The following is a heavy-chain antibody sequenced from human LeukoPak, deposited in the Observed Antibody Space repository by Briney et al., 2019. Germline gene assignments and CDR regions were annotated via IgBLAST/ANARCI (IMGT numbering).Heavy chain of an antibody. D-gene: IGHD6-13*01. V-gene: IGHV1-18*01. CDR2: ISAYNGNT. CDR1: GYTFTSYG. Sequence: ASAKVSCKASGYTFTSYGISWVRQAPGQGLEWMGWISAYNGNTNYAQKFQGRVTMTEDTSTDTAYMELSSLRSEDTAVYYCATGTLASSWFRYDAFDIWGQGTMVTVSS. CDR3: ATGTLASSWFRYDAFDI. J-gene: IGHJ3*02.